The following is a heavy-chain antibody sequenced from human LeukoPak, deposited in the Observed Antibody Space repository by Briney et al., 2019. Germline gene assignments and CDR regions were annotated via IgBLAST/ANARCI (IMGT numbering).Heavy chain of an antibody. D-gene: IGHD5-12*01. CDR1: GFTFSSYE. J-gene: IGHJ6*02. Sequence: QPGGSLRLSCAASGFTFSSYEMNWVRQAPGKGLEWVSAISGSGGSTYYADSVKGRFTISRDNSKNTLYLQMNSLRAEDTAVYCAKHPNSGPGYYYYGMDVWGQGTTVTVSS. CDR3: AKHPNSGPGYYYYGMDV. CDR2: ISGSGGST. V-gene: IGHV3-23*01.